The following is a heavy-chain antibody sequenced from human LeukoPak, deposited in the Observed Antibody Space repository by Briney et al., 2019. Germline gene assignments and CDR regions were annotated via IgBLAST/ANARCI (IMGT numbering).Heavy chain of an antibody. CDR2: INTNTGNP. D-gene: IGHD3-10*01. CDR3: ARCGVGGNYYGSGSYYNQACIDY. V-gene: IGHV7-4-1*02. J-gene: IGHJ4*02. Sequence: ASVTVSCTASGYTFTSYAMNWVRQAPGQGLEWMGWINTNTGNPTYAQGFTGRFVFSLDTSVSTAYLQISSLKAEDTAVYYCARCGVGGNYYGSGSYYNQACIDYWGQGTLVTVSS. CDR1: GYTFTSYA.